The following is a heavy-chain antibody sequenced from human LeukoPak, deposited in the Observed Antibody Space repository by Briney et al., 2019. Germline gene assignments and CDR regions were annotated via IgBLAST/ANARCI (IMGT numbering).Heavy chain of an antibody. Sequence: GGSLRLSCAASGFTFSSYAMSWVRQTPGKGLEWVSAISGSGGSTYYADSVKGRFTISRDNSKNTLYLQMNSLRAEDTAVYYCAKGSSSGWSEEFDYWGQGTLVTVSS. V-gene: IGHV3-23*01. J-gene: IGHJ4*02. CDR3: AKGSSSGWSEEFDY. CDR1: GFTFSSYA. CDR2: ISGSGGST. D-gene: IGHD6-19*01.